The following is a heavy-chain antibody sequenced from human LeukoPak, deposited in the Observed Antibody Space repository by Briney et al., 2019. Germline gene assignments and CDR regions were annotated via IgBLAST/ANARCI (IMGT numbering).Heavy chain of an antibody. Sequence: SGGSLRLSCAASGFTFSSYAMSWVRQAPGKGLEWVSAISGSGGSTYYADSVKGRFTISRDNSKNTLYLQMNSLRAEDTAVYYCAKGRRYCSGGSCRDAFDIWGQGTMVTVSS. J-gene: IGHJ3*02. CDR3: AKGRRYCSGGSCRDAFDI. CDR1: GFTFSSYA. V-gene: IGHV3-23*01. D-gene: IGHD2-15*01. CDR2: ISGSGGST.